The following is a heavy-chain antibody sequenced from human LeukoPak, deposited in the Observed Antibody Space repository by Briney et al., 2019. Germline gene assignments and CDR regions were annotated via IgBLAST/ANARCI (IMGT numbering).Heavy chain of an antibody. V-gene: IGHV4-59*01. D-gene: IGHD1-1*01. Sequence: SETLSLTCTVSGGPLSAYYWTWIRQPPGKGLEWIGYIYDTGNTNYNPSLKSRFTISVDTSKNQFSLKLTSVTAADTAVYYCASGETGSTLGGYWGQGTLVTVSS. J-gene: IGHJ4*02. CDR3: ASGETGSTLGGY. CDR2: IYDTGNT. CDR1: GGPLSAYY.